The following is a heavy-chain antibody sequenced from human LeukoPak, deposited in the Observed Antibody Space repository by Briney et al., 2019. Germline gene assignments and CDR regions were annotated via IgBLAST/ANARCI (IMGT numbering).Heavy chain of an antibody. CDR1: GFIFDDYT. D-gene: IGHD3-22*01. CDR2: INWNSDSK. CDR3: AKDIAPDMGYYYVFQH. J-gene: IGHJ1*01. Sequence: GGSLRLSCAASGFIFDDYTMHWVRQAPGKGLEWVSGINWNSDSKGYADSVQGRFTISRDNAKNSLYLQMNSLRAEDTALYYCAKDIAPDMGYYYVFQHWGQGTLVTVSS. V-gene: IGHV3-9*01.